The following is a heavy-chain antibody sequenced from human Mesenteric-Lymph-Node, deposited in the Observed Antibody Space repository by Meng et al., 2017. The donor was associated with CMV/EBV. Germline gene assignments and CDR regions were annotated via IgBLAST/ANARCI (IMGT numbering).Heavy chain of an antibody. V-gene: IGHV3-30*04. CDR3: ARDNDKQFDLDY. D-gene: IGHD6-6*01. CDR2: ISSDGSNK. Sequence: GESLKISCAASGFTFSTYVMHWVRQAPGKGLEWVALISSDGSNKYYADSVKGRFTISRDNSKNIVYLQMNSLRAEETAVYYCARDNDKQFDLDYWGQGTLVTVSS. J-gene: IGHJ4*02. CDR1: GFTFSTYV.